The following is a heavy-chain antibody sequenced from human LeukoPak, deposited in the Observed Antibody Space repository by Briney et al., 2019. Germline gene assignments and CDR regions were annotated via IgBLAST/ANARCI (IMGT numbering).Heavy chain of an antibody. CDR1: GFTFSSYW. CDR2: INRDGSNT. Sequence: GGSPRLSCAASGFTFSSYWMHWVRQAPGKGLVWVSRINRDGSNTTYADSVKGRFTISRDNAKNTLYLQMNSLRAEDTAVYYCVRDLLVGATVYWGQGTLVTVSS. V-gene: IGHV3-74*01. J-gene: IGHJ4*02. CDR3: VRDLLVGATVY. D-gene: IGHD1-26*01.